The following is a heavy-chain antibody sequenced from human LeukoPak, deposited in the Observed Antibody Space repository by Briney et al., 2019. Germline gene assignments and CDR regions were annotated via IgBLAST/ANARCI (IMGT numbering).Heavy chain of an antibody. Sequence: GRSLRLSCAASGFTFSSYGMHWVRQAPGKGLEWVAVIWYDGSNKYYADSVKGRFTISRDNSKNTLYLEMDSLRDEDTAVYYCARSMVVGTTPLGYWGRGTLVTVSS. V-gene: IGHV3-33*01. J-gene: IGHJ4*02. CDR3: ARSMVVGTTPLGY. CDR1: GFTFSSYG. D-gene: IGHD2-15*01. CDR2: IWYDGSNK.